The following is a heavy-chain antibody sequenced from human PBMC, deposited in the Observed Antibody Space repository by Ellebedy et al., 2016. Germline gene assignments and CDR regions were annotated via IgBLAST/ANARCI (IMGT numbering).Heavy chain of an antibody. CDR1: GFTFKTYA. Sequence: GESLKISXAASGFTFKTYAMSWVRQAPGEGLEWVSTLSGSGPKTYYADSVQGRSTISRDNSKSTLYLQMNSLRAEDTAVYYCAKHETDGDYYFDLWGRGTLVTVSS. CDR2: LSGSGPKT. CDR3: AKHETDGDYYFDL. D-gene: IGHD2-21*01. V-gene: IGHV3-23*01. J-gene: IGHJ2*01.